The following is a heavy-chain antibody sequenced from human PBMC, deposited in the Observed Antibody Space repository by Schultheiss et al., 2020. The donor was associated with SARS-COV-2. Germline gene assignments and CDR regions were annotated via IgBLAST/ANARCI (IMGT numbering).Heavy chain of an antibody. D-gene: IGHD3-22*01. V-gene: IGHV3-23*01. CDR2: ISGSGGST. J-gene: IGHJ6*02. CDR1: GFTFSSYA. CDR3: AKDVTYYYDSSGYYPYYYYYYGMDV. Sequence: GGSLRLSCAASGFTFSSYAMSWVRQAPGKGLEWVSAISGSGGSTYYADSVKGLFTISRDNSKNTLYLQMNSLRAEDTAVYYCAKDVTYYYDSSGYYPYYYYYYGMDVWGQGTTVTVSS.